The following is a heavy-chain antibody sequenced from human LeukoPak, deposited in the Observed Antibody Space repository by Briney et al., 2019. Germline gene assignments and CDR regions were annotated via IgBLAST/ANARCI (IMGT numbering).Heavy chain of an antibody. CDR1: GYTFTSYG. CDR2: ISAYNGNT. Sequence: ASVKVSCMASGYTFTSYGISWVRQAPGQGLEWMGWISAYNGNTNYAQKLQGRVTMTTDTSTSTAYMELRSLRSDDTAVYYCARVTYDYVWGSYRPLDYWGQGTLVTVSS. D-gene: IGHD3-16*02. V-gene: IGHV1-18*01. CDR3: ARVTYDYVWGSYRPLDY. J-gene: IGHJ4*02.